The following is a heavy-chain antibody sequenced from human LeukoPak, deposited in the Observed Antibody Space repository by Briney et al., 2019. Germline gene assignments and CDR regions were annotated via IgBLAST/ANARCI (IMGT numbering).Heavy chain of an antibody. CDR1: GFTVSNNY. J-gene: IGHJ6*02. CDR2: IYSGGST. CDR3: ARSPPVETARGYYGMDV. V-gene: IGHV3-53*04. Sequence: GGSLRLSCAASGFTVSNNYMNWVRQAPGKGLEWVSTIYSGGSTYYADSVKGRFTISRHNSKNTLDLQMNSLRAEDTAVYYCARSPPVETARGYYGMDVWGQGTTVTVSS. D-gene: IGHD5-18*01.